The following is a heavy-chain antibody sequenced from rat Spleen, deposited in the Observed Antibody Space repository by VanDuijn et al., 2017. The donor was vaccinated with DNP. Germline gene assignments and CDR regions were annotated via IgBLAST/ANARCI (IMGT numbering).Heavy chain of an antibody. J-gene: IGHJ2*01. V-gene: IGHV5S10*01. CDR3: ATPAHYGYKGDY. CDR2: IIYDGSST. CDR1: GFTFSNYD. D-gene: IGHD1-6*01. Sequence: EVQLVESGGGLVQPGRSLKVSCAASGFTFSNYDMAWVRQAPTKGLEWVATIIYDGSSTYYRVSVKGRFTISRENAKRTLYLQMDGLRSEDTATYYCATPAHYGYKGDYWGQGVMVTVSS.